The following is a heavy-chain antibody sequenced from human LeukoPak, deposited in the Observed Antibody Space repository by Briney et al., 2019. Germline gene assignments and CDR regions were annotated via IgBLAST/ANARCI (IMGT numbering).Heavy chain of an antibody. D-gene: IGHD1-26*01. CDR2: ISSSSTI. CDR3: ARDWASGSSTFDI. J-gene: IGHJ3*02. CDR1: GFTFSSYS. V-gene: IGHV3-48*01. Sequence: GGSLRLSCAASGFTFSSYSMNWVRQAPGKGLEWVSYISSSSTIYYADSVKGRFTISRDNAKNSLYLQMNSLRAEDTAVYYCARDWASGSSTFDIWGQGTMVTVSS.